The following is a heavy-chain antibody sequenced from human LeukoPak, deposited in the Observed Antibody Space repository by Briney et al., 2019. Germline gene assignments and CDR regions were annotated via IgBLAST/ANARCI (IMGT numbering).Heavy chain of an antibody. CDR1: GGSLNNYY. V-gene: IGHV4-59*01. Sequence: KSSETLSLTCTVSGGSLNNYYWSWIRQPPEKGLEWLGYIYDSGSTDYNPSLKSVVTISVDTSKNQFSLKMSSVTAADTAVYYCARRGYSSSWYFDYWGQGTLVTVSS. D-gene: IGHD6-13*01. CDR3: ARRGYSSSWYFDY. J-gene: IGHJ4*02. CDR2: IYDSGST.